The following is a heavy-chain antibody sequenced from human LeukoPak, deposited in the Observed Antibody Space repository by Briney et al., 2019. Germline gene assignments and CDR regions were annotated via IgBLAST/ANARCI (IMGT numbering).Heavy chain of an antibody. D-gene: IGHD3-10*01. J-gene: IGHJ4*02. V-gene: IGHV1-2*04. Sequence: ASVKVSCKASGYTFSDYYIHWVRQAPGQGLEWMGWINPDSGDTNYEQKFQEWVTMTRDTSVNTVYMELSSLKSDDTAVYYCARVGYYYGAGSHFKALDSWGQGTLVIVSS. CDR1: GYTFSDYY. CDR2: INPDSGDT. CDR3: ARVGYYYGAGSHFKALDS.